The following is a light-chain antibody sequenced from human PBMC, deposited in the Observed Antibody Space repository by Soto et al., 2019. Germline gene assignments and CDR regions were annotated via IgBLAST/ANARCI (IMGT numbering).Light chain of an antibody. V-gene: IGKV3D-20*02. Sequence: IVLLQIPATLSLSPVERVTLSCWASQSVSSSYLAWYQQKPGQAPRLLIYGASSRATGIPARFSGSGSGTDFTLTISSLEPEDFAVYYCQQRSNWPRTFGQGTKVDIK. CDR1: QSVSSSY. CDR3: QQRSNWPRT. J-gene: IGKJ1*01. CDR2: GAS.